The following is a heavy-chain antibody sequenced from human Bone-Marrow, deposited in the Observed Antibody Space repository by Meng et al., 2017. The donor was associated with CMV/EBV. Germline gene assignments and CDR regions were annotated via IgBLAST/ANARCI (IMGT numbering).Heavy chain of an antibody. Sequence: GSLRLSCAVYGGSFSGYYWSWIRQPPGKGLEWIGEINHSGSTNYNPSHKSRVTISVDTSKNQFSLKLSSVTAADTAVYYRARGPVVVPASRRSYYYGMDVWGQGTTVTVSS. CDR1: GGSFSGYY. CDR2: INHSGST. CDR3: ARGPVVVPASRRSYYYGMDV. D-gene: IGHD2-2*01. J-gene: IGHJ6*01. V-gene: IGHV4-34*01.